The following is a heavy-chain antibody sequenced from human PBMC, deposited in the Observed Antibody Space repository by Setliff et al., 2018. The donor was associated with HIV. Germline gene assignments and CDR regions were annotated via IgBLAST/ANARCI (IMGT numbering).Heavy chain of an antibody. CDR3: GRATEYYDTSGYPRRTLVDD. CDR1: GYTFIDYY. Sequence: ASVKVSCKASGYTFIDYYIHWVRQAPGQGLEWMGWINPKTGGTSFAKKFQDRVTMSRDTSISTAYMQLSSLRSDDTAMYYCGRATEYYDTSGYPRRTLVDDWGQGALVTVS. CDR2: INPKTGGT. J-gene: IGHJ4*02. V-gene: IGHV1-2*02. D-gene: IGHD3-22*01.